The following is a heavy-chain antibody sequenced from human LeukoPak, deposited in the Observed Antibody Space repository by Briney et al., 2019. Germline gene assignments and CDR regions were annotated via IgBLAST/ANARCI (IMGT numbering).Heavy chain of an antibody. J-gene: IGHJ3*02. CDR2: IKQDGSEK. Sequence: GGSLRPSCAASGFTFSSYWMSWVRQAPGKGLEWVANIKQDGSEKYYVDSVKGRFTISRDNAKNSLYLQMNSLRAEDTAVYYCARDFGYSSGWPDAFDIWGQGTMVTVSS. D-gene: IGHD6-19*01. CDR3: ARDFGYSSGWPDAFDI. V-gene: IGHV3-7*01. CDR1: GFTFSSYW.